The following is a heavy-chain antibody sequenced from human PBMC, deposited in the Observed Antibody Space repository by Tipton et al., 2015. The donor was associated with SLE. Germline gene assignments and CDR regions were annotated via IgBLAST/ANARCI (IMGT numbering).Heavy chain of an antibody. J-gene: IGHJ2*01. CDR3: ARSYYDSSGSYFDL. Sequence: TLSLTCTVSGGSISSGSYYWSWIRQPAGKGLGWIGYIYTSGSTNYNPSLKSRVTISVDTSKNQFSLKLSSVTAADTAVYYCARSYYDSSGSYFDLWGRGTLVTVSS. CDR2: IYTSGST. CDR1: GGSISSGSYY. D-gene: IGHD3-22*01. V-gene: IGHV4-61*09.